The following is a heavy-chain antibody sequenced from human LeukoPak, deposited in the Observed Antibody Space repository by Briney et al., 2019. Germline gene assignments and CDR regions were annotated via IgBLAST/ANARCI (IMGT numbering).Heavy chain of an antibody. Sequence: SETLSLTCTVSGGSISSSSYYWGWIRQPPGKGLEWIGSIYYSGSTYYNPSLKSRVTISVDTSKNQFSLKLSSVTAADTAVYYCARDRELGYWGQGTLVTVSS. J-gene: IGHJ4*02. V-gene: IGHV4-39*07. CDR1: GGSISSSSYY. D-gene: IGHD3-10*01. CDR3: ARDRELGY. CDR2: IYYSGST.